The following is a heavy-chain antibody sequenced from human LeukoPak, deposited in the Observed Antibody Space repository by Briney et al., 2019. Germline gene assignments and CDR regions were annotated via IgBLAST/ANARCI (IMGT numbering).Heavy chain of an antibody. CDR2: ISAYNGNT. Sequence: ASVKVSCKASGYTFTSYGISWVRQAPGQGLEWMGWISAYNGNTNYAQKLQGRVTMTTDTSTSTAYMELRSLRSDGTAVYYCARVSSRVRKYSSSWYMFDPWGQGTLVTVSS. D-gene: IGHD6-13*01. V-gene: IGHV1-18*01. J-gene: IGHJ5*02. CDR3: ARVSSRVRKYSSSWYMFDP. CDR1: GYTFTSYG.